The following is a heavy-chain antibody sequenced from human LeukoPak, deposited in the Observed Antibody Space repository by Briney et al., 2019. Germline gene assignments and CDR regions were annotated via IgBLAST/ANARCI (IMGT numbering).Heavy chain of an antibody. V-gene: IGHV4-31*03. CDR1: GGSISSGGYY. D-gene: IGHD6-19*01. Sequence: SQTLSLTCTVSGGSISSGGYYCSWIRQHPGKGLEGIGYIDYSGSTYYNTTLKSRFTIQVETSKHQFSLKLSSVTAADTAVYYCASKRFIAVAGFDYWGQGTLGTVSS. CDR2: IDYSGST. CDR3: ASKRFIAVAGFDY. J-gene: IGHJ4*02.